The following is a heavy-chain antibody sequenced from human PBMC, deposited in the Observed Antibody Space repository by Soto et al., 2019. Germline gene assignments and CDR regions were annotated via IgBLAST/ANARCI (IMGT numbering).Heavy chain of an antibody. D-gene: IGHD2-15*01. V-gene: IGHV1-18*04. CDR1: GYTFTSYG. J-gene: IGHJ5*02. CDR3: ARYCSGGSCYQDSGSRFDP. Sequence: SVKVSCKASGYTFTSYGISWVRQAPGQGLEWMGWISAYNGNTNYAQKLQGRVTMTTDTSTSTAYMELRSLRSDDTAVYYCARYCSGGSCYQDSGSRFDPWGQRTLV. CDR2: ISAYNGNT.